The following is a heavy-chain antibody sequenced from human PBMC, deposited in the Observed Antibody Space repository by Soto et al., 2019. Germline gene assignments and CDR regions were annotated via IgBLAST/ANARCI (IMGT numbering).Heavy chain of an antibody. Sequence: SETLSLTCTVSGGSISSGDYYWSWIRQPPGKGLEWIGYIYYSGSTYYNPSLKSRVTISVDTSKNQFSLKLSSVTAADTAVFYCVRAYANSPEALDFWGQGDLVTVSS. D-gene: IGHD2-2*01. J-gene: IGHJ4*02. CDR2: IYYSGST. CDR3: VRAYANSPEALDF. CDR1: GGSISSGDYY. V-gene: IGHV4-30-4*02.